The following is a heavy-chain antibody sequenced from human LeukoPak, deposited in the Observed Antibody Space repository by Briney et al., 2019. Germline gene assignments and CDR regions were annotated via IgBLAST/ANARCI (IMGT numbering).Heavy chain of an antibody. CDR1: GFTLSDYV. CDR3: AKDGDAGTSYYFYYMDV. V-gene: IGHV3-33*06. J-gene: IGHJ6*03. Sequence: PGRSLRLSCAASGFTLSDYVMHWVRQAPGKGLEWVAVIWHDGSNKYYADSVQGRFTISRDSSKNTLYLQMNSLRAEDTAVYYCAKDGDAGTSYYFYYMDVWGKGTTVTVSS. CDR2: IWHDGSNK. D-gene: IGHD7-27*01.